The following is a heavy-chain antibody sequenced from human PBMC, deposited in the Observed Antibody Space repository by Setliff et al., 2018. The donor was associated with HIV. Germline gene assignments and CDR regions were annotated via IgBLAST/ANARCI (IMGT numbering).Heavy chain of an antibody. CDR2: ISSSSYYI. Sequence: GSLRLSCAASGFTFSSYTMNWVRQAPGKGLEWVSSISSSSYYIYYADSVKGRFTISRDNAKNSLFLQMNSLRAEDTAVYYCASIELAAMVPVDCWGQGTRVTV. CDR1: GFTFSSYT. J-gene: IGHJ4*02. CDR3: ASIELAAMVPVDC. D-gene: IGHD5-18*01. V-gene: IGHV3-21*01.